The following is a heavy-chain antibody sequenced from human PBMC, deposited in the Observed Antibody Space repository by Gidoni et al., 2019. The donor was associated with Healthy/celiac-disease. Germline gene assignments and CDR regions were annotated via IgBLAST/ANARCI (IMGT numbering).Heavy chain of an antibody. J-gene: IGHJ4*02. CDR3: ARAKMATPFDY. CDR1: GFTFSSYS. CDR2: ISSSSSSI. V-gene: IGHV3-48*04. Sequence: EVQLVESGGCLVQPGGFLRLSCAASGFTFSSYSMNWVRQAPGKGLEWVSYISSSSSSIYYADFVKGRVTISRDNAKNSLYLQMNSLRAEDTAVYYCARAKMATPFDYWGQGTLVTVSS. D-gene: IGHD5-12*01.